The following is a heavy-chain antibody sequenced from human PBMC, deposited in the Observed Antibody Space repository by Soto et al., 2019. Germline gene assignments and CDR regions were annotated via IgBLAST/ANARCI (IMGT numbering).Heavy chain of an antibody. CDR2: IYYSGSS. Sequence: PSETLSLTCSVSGGSISSSSDYWGWIRQPPGKGLEWIGSIYYSGSSYYNPSLKSRVTISVDTSKNQVSLKLSSVTAAELAVYYCARQSSGWYNGFDPWGQGILVTVSS. V-gene: IGHV4-39*01. J-gene: IGHJ5*02. CDR1: GGSISSSSDY. D-gene: IGHD6-19*01. CDR3: ARQSSGWYNGFDP.